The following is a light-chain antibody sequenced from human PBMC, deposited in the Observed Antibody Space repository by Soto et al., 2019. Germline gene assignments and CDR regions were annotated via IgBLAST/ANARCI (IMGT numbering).Light chain of an antibody. J-gene: IGKJ1*01. CDR2: AAS. CDR1: QGIGSQ. V-gene: IGKV1-12*01. Sequence: DIQMTQSPSSVSASVGDRVSITCRASQGIGSQLAWYQQKPGKAPKLLIHAASTLQRGVPSRFSGSGSGTDFTLTISRLQSEDVVTYYWQQTNAFPRTFGQGTKVEIE. CDR3: QQTNAFPRT.